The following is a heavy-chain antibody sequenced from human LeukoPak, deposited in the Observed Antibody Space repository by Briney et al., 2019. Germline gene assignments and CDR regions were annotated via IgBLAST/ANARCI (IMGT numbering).Heavy chain of an antibody. V-gene: IGHV4-34*01. CDR3: ARLRGIAVAGTRLDYYYYYMDV. J-gene: IGHJ6*03. CDR2: IYYSGGT. D-gene: IGHD6-19*01. CDR1: GGSFSGYY. Sequence: PSETLSLTCAVYGGSFSGYYYSWIRQPPGKGLEWIGSIYYSGGTYYNPSLKSRVTISVDTSKNQFSLKLSSVTAADTAVYYCARLRGIAVAGTRLDYYYYYMDVWGKGTTVTVSS.